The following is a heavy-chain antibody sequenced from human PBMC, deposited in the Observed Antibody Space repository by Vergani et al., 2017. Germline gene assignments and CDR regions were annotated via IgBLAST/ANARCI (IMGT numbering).Heavy chain of an antibody. Sequence: EVQLVESGGGLVQPGGSLRLSCAASGFTVSSNYMSWVRQAPGKGLEWVSVIYSGGSTYYADSVKGRFTISRHNSKNTLYLQMNSLRAEDTAVYYCARAPYGDYRYFDYWGQGTLVTVSS. D-gene: IGHD4-17*01. V-gene: IGHV3-53*04. J-gene: IGHJ4*02. CDR2: IYSGGST. CDR1: GFTVSSNY. CDR3: ARAPYGDYRYFDY.